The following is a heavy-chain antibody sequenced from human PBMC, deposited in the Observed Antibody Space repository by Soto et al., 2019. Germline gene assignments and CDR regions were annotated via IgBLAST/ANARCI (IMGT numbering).Heavy chain of an antibody. D-gene: IGHD1-26*01. CDR3: ATQEVGGSYVYTFDP. CDR2: IYYSGST. Sequence: QLHLRESGPGLVKPSETLSLTCTVSGGSITSSSYYWGWIRQPPGKGLEWIGSIYYSGSTYYNPSLKSRVTISADTSKNQSSLKLSSVTAADTAVYYCATQEVGGSYVYTFDPWGQGTLVTVSS. CDR1: GGSITSSSYY. J-gene: IGHJ5*02. V-gene: IGHV4-39*01.